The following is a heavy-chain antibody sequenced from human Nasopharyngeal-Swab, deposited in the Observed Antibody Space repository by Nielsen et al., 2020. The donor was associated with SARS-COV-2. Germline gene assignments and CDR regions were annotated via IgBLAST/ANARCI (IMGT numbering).Heavy chain of an antibody. CDR1: GLTFSSYA. D-gene: IGHD5-18*01. CDR3: AKPETGIQLWSTEPLDY. CDR2: ISGSGGST. V-gene: IGHV3-23*01. Sequence: GESLKISCAASGLTFSSYAMSWVRQAPGKGLEWVSAISGSGGSTYYADSVKGRFTISRDNSKNTLYLQMNSLRAEDTAVYYCAKPETGIQLWSTEPLDYWGQGTLVTVSS. J-gene: IGHJ4*02.